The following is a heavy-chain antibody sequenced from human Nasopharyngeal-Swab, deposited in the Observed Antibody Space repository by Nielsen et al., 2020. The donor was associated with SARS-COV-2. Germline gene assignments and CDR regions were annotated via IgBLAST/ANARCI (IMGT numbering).Heavy chain of an antibody. Sequence: GESLKISCAASGFTFSTYSMIWVRRAPAKGLEWVSWISSSVSYIYYADSVKVRFTISRDNAKNALYLQMSSLRAEDTAVYYCARLPSAWGRRDFDYWGQGTLVTVSS. V-gene: IGHV3-21*06. CDR1: GFTFSTYS. J-gene: IGHJ4*02. D-gene: IGHD6-19*01. CDR2: ISSSVSYI. CDR3: ARLPSAWGRRDFDY.